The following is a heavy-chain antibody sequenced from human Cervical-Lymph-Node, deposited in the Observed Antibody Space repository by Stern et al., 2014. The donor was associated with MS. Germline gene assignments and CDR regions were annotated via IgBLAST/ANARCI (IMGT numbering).Heavy chain of an antibody. V-gene: IGHV5-51*03. D-gene: IGHD1-1*01. CDR1: GYRFTNNW. CDR3: ARREHGYMGIDY. J-gene: IGHJ4*02. Sequence: VQLVESGAEVRQPGASLRISCEGSGYRFTNNWIGWVRQVPGKGLEWMGIIYPGDYENRYSPSFHGQVTTIVDKSNSITSLQWSSMKTSGTTIYYCARREHGYMGIDYWGQGTLVTVSS. CDR2: IYPGDYEN.